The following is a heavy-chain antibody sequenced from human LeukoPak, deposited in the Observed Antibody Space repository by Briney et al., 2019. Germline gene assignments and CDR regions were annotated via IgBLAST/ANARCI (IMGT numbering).Heavy chain of an antibody. CDR1: GFTFSSYA. CDR2: ISGSGGST. V-gene: IGHV3-23*01. J-gene: IGHJ6*02. D-gene: IGHD3-9*01. CDR3: VKSRGRYFDWPNYGMDV. Sequence: GGSLRLSCAASGFTFSSYAMSWVRQAPGKGLEWVSAISGSGGSTYYADSVKGRFTISRDNSKNTLYLQMNSLRAEDTAVYYCVKSRGRYFDWPNYGMDVWGQGTTVTVSS.